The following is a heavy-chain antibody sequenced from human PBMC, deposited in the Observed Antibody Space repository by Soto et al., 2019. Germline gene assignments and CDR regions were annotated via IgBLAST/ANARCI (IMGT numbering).Heavy chain of an antibody. D-gene: IGHD2-8*01. J-gene: IGHJ4*02. CDR2: ISGSGGST. CDR1: GFTFSSYA. CDR3: AKKRIVLMVYAPPYFDY. Sequence: EVQLLESGGGLVQPGGSLRLSCAASGFTFSSYAMSWVRQAPGKGLEWVSAISGSGGSTYYADSVKGRFTISRDNPKNTLYLQMNSLRAEDTAVYYCAKKRIVLMVYAPPYFDYWGQGTLVTVSS. V-gene: IGHV3-23*01.